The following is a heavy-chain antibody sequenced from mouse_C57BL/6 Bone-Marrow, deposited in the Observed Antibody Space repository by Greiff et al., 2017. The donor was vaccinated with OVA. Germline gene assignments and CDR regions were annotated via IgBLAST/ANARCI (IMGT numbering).Heavy chain of an antibody. CDR1: GFTFSDYG. CDR3: ARDGYGWFAY. Sequence: EVQGVESGGGLVKPGGSLKLSCAASGFTFSDYGMHWVRQAPEKGLEWVAYISSGSSTIYYADTVQGRFTISRDNAKNTLFLQMTSLRSEDTAMYYCARDGYGWFAYWGQGTLVTVSA. J-gene: IGHJ3*01. V-gene: IGHV5-17*01. CDR2: ISSGSSTI. D-gene: IGHD2-2*01.